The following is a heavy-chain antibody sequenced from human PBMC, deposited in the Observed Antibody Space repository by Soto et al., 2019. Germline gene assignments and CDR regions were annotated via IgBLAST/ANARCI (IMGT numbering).Heavy chain of an antibody. CDR3: ARPQQKEAAPPVGGYYCMDV. D-gene: IGHD6-6*01. CDR1: GGSISSSSYY. J-gene: IGHJ6*02. CDR2: IYYSGST. Sequence: PSETLSLTCTVDGGSISSSSYYWGWLRQPPGKGLEWIGRIYYSGSTYYNPSLKSRVTISVDTSKNPFSLTLSSVTAADTAVYYCARPQQKEAAPPVGGYYCMDVWGQGTTVTVSS. V-gene: IGHV4-39*01.